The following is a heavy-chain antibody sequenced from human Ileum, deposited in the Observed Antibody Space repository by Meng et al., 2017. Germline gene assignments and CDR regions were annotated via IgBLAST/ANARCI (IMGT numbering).Heavy chain of an antibody. CDR2: IKPDGRTT. J-gene: IGHJ5*02. D-gene: IGHD3/OR15-3a*01. V-gene: IGHV3-74*01. Sequence: VQLVGSGGCLVQPVGSLPTVCAGSDFTLGSYSMHWLRQAPGKGLVWVSQIKPDGRTTAYADSVKGRFTISRDDAKNTLYLEMNSLRAEDAAVYYCARDWDWVVWDLWGQGTLVTVSS. CDR3: ARDWDWVVWDL. CDR1: DFTLGSYS.